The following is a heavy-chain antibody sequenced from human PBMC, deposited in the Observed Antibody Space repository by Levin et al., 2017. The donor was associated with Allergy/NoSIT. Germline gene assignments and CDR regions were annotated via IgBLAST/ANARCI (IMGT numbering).Heavy chain of an antibody. CDR1: GGSFSGYY. J-gene: IGHJ4*02. Sequence: PSETLSLTCAVYGGSFSGYYWSWIRQPPGKGLEWIGEINHSGSTNYNPSLKSRVTISVDTSKNQFSLKLSSVTAADTAVYYCARGKWAFRKYYFDYWGQGTLVTVSS. CDR3: ARGKWAFRKYYFDY. D-gene: IGHD1-26*01. CDR2: INHSGST. V-gene: IGHV4-34*01.